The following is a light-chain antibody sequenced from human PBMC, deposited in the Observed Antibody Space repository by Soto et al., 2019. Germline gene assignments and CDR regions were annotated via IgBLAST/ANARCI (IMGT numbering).Light chain of an antibody. Sequence: QSALTQPASVSGSPGQSITISCTGTSSDVGSYNLVSWYQQHPGKAPKLMIYEVSKRPSGVSNRFSGSKYGNTASLTISGLQAEDEADYYCCSYAGSSRGVFGTGTKLTVL. J-gene: IGLJ1*01. CDR3: CSYAGSSRGV. V-gene: IGLV2-23*02. CDR1: SSDVGSYNL. CDR2: EVS.